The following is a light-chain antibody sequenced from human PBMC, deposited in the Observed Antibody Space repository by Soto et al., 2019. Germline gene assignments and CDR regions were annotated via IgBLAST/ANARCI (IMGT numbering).Light chain of an antibody. CDR1: QSISSW. CDR2: DAS. V-gene: IGKV1-5*01. J-gene: IGKJ1*01. CDR3: QHYNSYPWT. Sequence: DIQLTQSPSTLYASVGDRVTITCRASQSISSWLAWYQQKPGKAPKLLIYDASTLESGVPSRFRGSGSGTEFTLTISSLQPDDFTTYHCQHYNSYPWTFGQGTKVEI.